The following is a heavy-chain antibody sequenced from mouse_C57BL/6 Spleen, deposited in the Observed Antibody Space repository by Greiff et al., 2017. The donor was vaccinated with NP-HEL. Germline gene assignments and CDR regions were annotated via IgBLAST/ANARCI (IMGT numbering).Heavy chain of an antibody. Sequence: VQLQQSGAELVRPGPSVKVSCKASGYAFTNYLIEWVKQRPGQGLEWIGVINPGSGGTNYNEKFKGKATLTADKSSSTAYMQLSSLTSEDSAVYFCARSPFAYWGQGTLVTVSA. J-gene: IGHJ3*01. CDR2: INPGSGGT. CDR3: ARSPFAY. V-gene: IGHV1-54*01. CDR1: GYAFTNYL.